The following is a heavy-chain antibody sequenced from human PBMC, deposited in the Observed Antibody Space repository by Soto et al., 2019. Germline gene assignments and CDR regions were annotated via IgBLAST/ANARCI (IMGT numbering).Heavy chain of an antibody. D-gene: IGHD2-15*01. V-gene: IGHV3-48*01. CDR2: ISSSSSTI. J-gene: IGHJ6*02. Sequence: XXSLRLSFAASGFTFSSYSMHWVRQAPGKGLEWVSYISSSSSTIYYADSVKGRFTISRDNAKNSLYLKMNSLRAEDTAVYYCARDLTPDVWGQGTTVTVSS. CDR3: ARDLTPDV. CDR1: GFTFSSYS.